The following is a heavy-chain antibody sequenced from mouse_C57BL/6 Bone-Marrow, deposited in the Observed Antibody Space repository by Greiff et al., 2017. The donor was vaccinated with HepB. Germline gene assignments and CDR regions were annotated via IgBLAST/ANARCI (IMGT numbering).Heavy chain of an antibody. V-gene: IGHV1-82*01. CDR3: ARKGDKWYFDV. Sequence: QVQLQQSGAELVKPGASVKISCKASGYAFSSSWMNWVKQRPGKGLEWIGRIYPGDGDTNYNGKFKGKATLTADKSSSTAYMQLSSLTSEDSAVYFCARKGDKWYFDVWGTGTTVTVSS. CDR2: IYPGDGDT. J-gene: IGHJ1*03. CDR1: GYAFSSSW.